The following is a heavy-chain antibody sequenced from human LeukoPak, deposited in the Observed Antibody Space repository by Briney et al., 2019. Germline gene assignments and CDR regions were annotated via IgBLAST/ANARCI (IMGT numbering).Heavy chain of an antibody. V-gene: IGHV4-34*01. J-gene: IGHJ4*02. CDR2: INHSGST. CDR3: ARGVILTGYDNPYYFDY. Sequence: SETLPLTCAVYGGSFSGYYWSWIRQPPGKGLEWIGEINHSGSTNYNPSLKSRVTISVDTSKNQFSLKLSSVTAADTVVYYCARGVILTGYDNPYYFDYWGQGTLVTVSS. D-gene: IGHD3-9*01. CDR1: GGSFSGYY.